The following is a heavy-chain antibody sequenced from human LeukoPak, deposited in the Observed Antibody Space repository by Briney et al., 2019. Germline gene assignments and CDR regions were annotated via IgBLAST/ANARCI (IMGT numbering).Heavy chain of an antibody. CDR2: IYSDGST. CDR3: ARERGRGRDSPWFDY. J-gene: IGHJ4*02. Sequence: GGSLRLSCAASGFIISGDFMSWVRQAPGKGLEWVSVIYSDGSTYYADSVKGQFTISRDNSKNTLDLQMTGLRAEDTAAYYCARERGRGRDSPWFDYWGQGTLVTVSS. V-gene: IGHV3-53*01. CDR1: GFIISGDF. D-gene: IGHD1-26*01.